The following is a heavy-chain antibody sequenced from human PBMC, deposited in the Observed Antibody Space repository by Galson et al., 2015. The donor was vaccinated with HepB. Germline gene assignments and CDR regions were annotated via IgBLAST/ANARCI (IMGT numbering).Heavy chain of an antibody. CDR1: GGTFSSYA. V-gene: IGHV1-69*10. CDR3: ARDVPGRSAFDY. D-gene: IGHD2-15*01. CDR2: IIPILGIA. Sequence: SVKVSCKASGGTFSSYAISWVRQAPGQGLEWMGGIIPILGIANYAQKFQGRVTITADKSTSTAYMELSSLRSEDTAVYYCARDVPGRSAFDYWGQGTLVTVSS. J-gene: IGHJ4*02.